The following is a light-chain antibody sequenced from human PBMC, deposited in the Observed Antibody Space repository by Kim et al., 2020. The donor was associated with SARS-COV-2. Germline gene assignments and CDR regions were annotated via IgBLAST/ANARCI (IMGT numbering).Light chain of an antibody. J-gene: IGKJ1*01. CDR1: QSVRTNS. CDR3: HQSVSTLWT. V-gene: IGKV3-20*01. CDR2: GAS. Sequence: PGERATLACRASQSVRTNSPTWYPKKPGQAPRLLIYGASSRSPGNPERFSGSGSGTDFTLTISRLDTVDSAVYYCHQSVSTLWTFGQGTTV.